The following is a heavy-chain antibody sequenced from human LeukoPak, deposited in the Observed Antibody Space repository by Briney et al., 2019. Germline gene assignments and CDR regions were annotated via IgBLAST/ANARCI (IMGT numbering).Heavy chain of an antibody. CDR2: IYTTGIGGSP. V-gene: IGHV4-61*02. Sequence: PSQTLSLTCTVSGASMSSGSYYWSWIRQPAGKGLEWIGRIYTTGIGGSPNYNPSLKSRVSISVDTSKNQFSLKLSSVTAADTAVYYCTSSGYYSHWGQGTLVTVSS. J-gene: IGHJ4*02. CDR3: TSSGYYSH. CDR1: GASMSSGSYY. D-gene: IGHD3-22*01.